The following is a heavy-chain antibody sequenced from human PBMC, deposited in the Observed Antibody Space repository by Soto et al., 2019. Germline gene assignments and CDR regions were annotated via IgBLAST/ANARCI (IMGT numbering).Heavy chain of an antibody. CDR3: ARSSGYATPLDQ. D-gene: IGHD3-22*01. CDR2: IYFRGTT. Sequence: SETLSLTCSVSGGSMNTFYWSWVRQSPGKGLEWIGYIYFRGTTYYHPSLQSRVSISIDTSQNQFSLKLNSMTTADTAAYYCARSSGYATPLDQWGQGTLVTVSS. J-gene: IGHJ4*02. V-gene: IGHV4-59*01. CDR1: GGSMNTFY.